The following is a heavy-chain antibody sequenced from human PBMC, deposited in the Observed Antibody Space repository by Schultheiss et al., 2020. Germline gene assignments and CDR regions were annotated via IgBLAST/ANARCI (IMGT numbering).Heavy chain of an antibody. CDR2: IGTGGDT. Sequence: GESLRLSCAASGFTFSSYGMHWVRRAPGKGPEWVSAIGTGGDTYYADSVMGRFTISRDNSKNTLYLQMNSLRAEDTAVYYCAKDYYGSGSYSPALDYWGQGTLVTVSS. CDR3: AKDYYGSGSYSPALDY. D-gene: IGHD3-10*01. V-gene: IGHV3-NL1*01. J-gene: IGHJ4*02. CDR1: GFTFSSYG.